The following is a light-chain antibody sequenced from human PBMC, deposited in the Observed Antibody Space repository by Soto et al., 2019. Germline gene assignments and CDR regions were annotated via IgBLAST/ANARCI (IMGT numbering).Light chain of an antibody. J-gene: IGLJ3*02. CDR1: NSDVGGYNY. CDR3: NSFARSAKWV. CDR2: EVT. Sequence: QSALTQPPSASGSPGQSVTIYCTGNNSDVGGYNYVSWYQQYPGKAPKLLIYEVTKRPSGVPDRFSGSKSGNTAYLTISGLQAEYEADYYGNSFARSAKWVFGGGTKLTVL. V-gene: IGLV2-8*01.